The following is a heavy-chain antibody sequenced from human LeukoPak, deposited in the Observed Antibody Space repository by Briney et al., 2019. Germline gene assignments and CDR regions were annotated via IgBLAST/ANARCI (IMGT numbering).Heavy chain of an antibody. CDR1: GFTFSSYA. CDR2: ISGSGGST. V-gene: IGHV3-23*01. D-gene: IGHD2-21*02. CDR3: AKDPLAYCGGDCYRGYYFDY. Sequence: PGGSLRLSCAASGFTFSSYAMSWVRQAPGKGLEWVSAISGSGGSTYYADSVKGRFTISRDNSKNTLYLQMNSLGAEDTAVYYCAKDPLAYCGGDCYRGYYFDYWGQGTLVTVSS. J-gene: IGHJ4*02.